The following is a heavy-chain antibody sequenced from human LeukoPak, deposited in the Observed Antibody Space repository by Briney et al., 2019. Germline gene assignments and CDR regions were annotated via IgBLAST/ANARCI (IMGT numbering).Heavy chain of an antibody. CDR2: IYYSGST. D-gene: IGHD6-13*01. Sequence: SETLSLTCTVSGGSISSSSYYWGWIRQPPGKGLEWIGSIYYSGSTYYNPSLKSRVTISADTSKNQFSLKLSSVTAADTAVYYCAVSSSWYNWFDPWGQGTLVTVSS. CDR3: AVSSSWYNWFDP. CDR1: GGSISSSSYY. J-gene: IGHJ5*02. V-gene: IGHV4-39*01.